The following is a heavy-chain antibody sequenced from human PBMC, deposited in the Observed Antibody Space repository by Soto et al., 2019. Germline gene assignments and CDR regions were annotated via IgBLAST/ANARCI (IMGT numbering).Heavy chain of an antibody. D-gene: IGHD3-9*01. V-gene: IGHV3-33*01. CDR2: IWYDGSNK. Sequence: GGSLRLSCAASGFTFSSYGMHWVRQAPGKGLEWVAVIWYDGSNKYYADSVKGRFTISRDNSKNTLYLQMNSLRAEDTAVYYCARDPKDILTGYYFDYWGQGTLVTVSS. CDR3: ARDPKDILTGYYFDY. J-gene: IGHJ4*02. CDR1: GFTFSSYG.